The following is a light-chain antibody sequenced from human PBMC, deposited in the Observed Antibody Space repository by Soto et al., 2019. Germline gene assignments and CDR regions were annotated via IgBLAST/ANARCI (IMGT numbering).Light chain of an antibody. V-gene: IGLV2-14*01. Sequence: QSALTQPASVSGSPGQSITFSCTGTSSDVGGYNYVSWYQQHPGKAPKLMIYEVSNRPSGFSDRFSGSKSGNTASLTISGLQAEDEADYYCTSYTSSATWVFGGGTKLTVL. CDR1: SSDVGGYNY. CDR3: TSYTSSATWV. CDR2: EVS. J-gene: IGLJ3*02.